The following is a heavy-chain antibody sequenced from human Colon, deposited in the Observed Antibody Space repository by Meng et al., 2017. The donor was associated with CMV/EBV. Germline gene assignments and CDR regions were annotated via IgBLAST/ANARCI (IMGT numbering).Heavy chain of an antibody. J-gene: IGHJ4*02. CDR3: VRSSGWSLFDY. CDR2: IRSDGSAT. Sequence: QVRRMRPGVGGKGPGASVKASGKTFGNTFSDYYMHWVRQAPGQGLEWMGWIRSDGSATNYAQKFRGRVTMTRDASVSTAYMELSGLTSDDTAVYFCVRSSGWSLFDYWGPGALVTVSS. D-gene: IGHD6-19*01. CDR1: GNTFSDYY. V-gene: IGHV1-2*02.